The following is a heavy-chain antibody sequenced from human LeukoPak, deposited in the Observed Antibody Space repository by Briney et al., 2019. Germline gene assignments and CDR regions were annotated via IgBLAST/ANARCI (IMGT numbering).Heavy chain of an antibody. J-gene: IGHJ4*02. Sequence: VASVKVCCKASGGTFSSYAISWVRQAPGQGLEWMRGIIPIFGTANYAQKFQGRVTITADKSTSTAYMELSSLRSEDTAVYYCARGLGDYGDCVDCLYFDYWGQGTLVTVSS. D-gene: IGHD4-17*01. CDR3: ARGLGDYGDCVDCLYFDY. CDR2: IIPIFGTA. V-gene: IGHV1-69*06. CDR1: GGTFSSYA.